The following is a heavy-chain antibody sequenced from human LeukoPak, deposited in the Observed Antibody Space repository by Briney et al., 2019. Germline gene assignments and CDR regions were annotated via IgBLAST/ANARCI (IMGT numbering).Heavy chain of an antibody. D-gene: IGHD3-10*01. J-gene: IGHJ3*02. V-gene: IGHV4-34*01. Sequence: SETLSLTCAVYGGSFSGYYWSWIRQPPGKGLEWIGEINHSGSTNYNPSLKSRVTISVDTSKNQFSLKLSSVTAADTAVYYCARVTTMVRGVAVIAFDIWGQGTMVTVSS. CDR3: ARVTTMVRGVAVIAFDI. CDR1: GGSFSGYY. CDR2: INHSGST.